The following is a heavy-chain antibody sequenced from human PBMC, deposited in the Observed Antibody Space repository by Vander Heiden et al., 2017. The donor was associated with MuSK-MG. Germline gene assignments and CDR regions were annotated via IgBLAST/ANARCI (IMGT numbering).Heavy chain of an antibody. J-gene: IGHJ5*02. CDR1: GFTFDDFA. D-gene: IGHD5-12*01. CDR3: LRDGWLKIWGGWFDP. Sequence: EVQLVESGGGLVQPGRSLRLSCAASGFTFDDFAMPWVRQAPGKGLEWVSGISWNSDTIAYADSVKGRFTISRDNAKNSLYLQMNSLRAEDTALYYCLRDGWLKIWGGWFDPWGQGTLVTVSS. CDR2: ISWNSDTI. V-gene: IGHV3-9*01.